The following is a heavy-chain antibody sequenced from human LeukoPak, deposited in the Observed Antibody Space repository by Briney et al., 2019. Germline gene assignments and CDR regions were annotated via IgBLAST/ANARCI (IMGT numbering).Heavy chain of an antibody. CDR2: INPSGGST. CDR1: GYTFTSYY. CDR3: ARDSRSFAPDY. D-gene: IGHD3-10*01. Sequence: ASVKVSCKASGYTFTSYYMHWVRQAPGQGLEWMGIINPSGGSTSYAQKFQGRVTMTRDTSTSTAYMELSNLKSEDTAVYYCARDSRSFAPDYWGQGTLVIVSS. V-gene: IGHV1-46*01. J-gene: IGHJ4*02.